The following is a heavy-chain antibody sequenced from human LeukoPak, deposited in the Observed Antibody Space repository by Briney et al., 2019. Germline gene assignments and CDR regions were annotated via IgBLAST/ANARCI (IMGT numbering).Heavy chain of an antibody. J-gene: IGHJ4*02. CDR2: MNPNSGNT. Sequence: ASVKVSCKASGYTFTSYDINWVRQATGQGLEWMGWMNPNSGNTGYAQKFQGRVTMTRDTSISTAYMELSRLRSDDTAVYYCARDYKSLSRIAAAGTYDYWGQGTLVTVSS. CDR1: GYTFTSYD. V-gene: IGHV1-8*01. CDR3: ARDYKSLSRIAAAGTYDY. D-gene: IGHD6-13*01.